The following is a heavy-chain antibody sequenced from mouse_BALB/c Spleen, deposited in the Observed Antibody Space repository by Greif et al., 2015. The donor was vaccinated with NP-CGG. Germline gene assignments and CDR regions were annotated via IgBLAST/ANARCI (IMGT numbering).Heavy chain of an antibody. Sequence: EVQLQQSGPELMKPGASVKISCKTSGYTFTDYNMHWVKQSHGKSLEWIGYIYPYNGGTGYNQKFKSKAALTVDNSSSTAYMELRSLTSEDSAVYYCARATMITTGYFDVWGAGTTVTVSS. CDR2: IYPYNGGT. CDR1: GYTFTDYN. J-gene: IGHJ1*01. V-gene: IGHV1S29*02. CDR3: ARATMITTGYFDV. D-gene: IGHD2-4*01.